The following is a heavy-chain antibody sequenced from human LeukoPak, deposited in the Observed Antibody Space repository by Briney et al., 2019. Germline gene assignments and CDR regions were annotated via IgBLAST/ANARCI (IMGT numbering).Heavy chain of an antibody. CDR2: ISWNSGSI. D-gene: IGHD2-15*01. V-gene: IGHV3-9*01. Sequence: GRSLRLSCAASGFTFDDYAMPWVRQAPGKGLEWVSGISWNSGSIDYADSVKGRFTISRDSAKNSLYLQMNSLRAEDTALYYCAKSLSQWLLRGVDYWGQGTLVTVSS. CDR3: AKSLSQWLLRGVDY. J-gene: IGHJ4*02. CDR1: GFTFDDYA.